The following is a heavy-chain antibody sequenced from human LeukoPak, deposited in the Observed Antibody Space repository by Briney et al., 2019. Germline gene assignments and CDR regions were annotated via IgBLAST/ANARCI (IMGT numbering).Heavy chain of an antibody. CDR2: ISPTSGGT. Sequence: ASVKVSCKASGYTFTGYYIHWVRQAPGQGLEWMGWISPTSGGTNYAEKFQGRVTMTRDTSISTAYMELGRLRSDDTAVYYCARDHEHSYDYWGQGTLVTVSS. V-gene: IGHV1-2*02. CDR1: GYTFTGYY. J-gene: IGHJ4*02. CDR3: ARDHEHSYDY.